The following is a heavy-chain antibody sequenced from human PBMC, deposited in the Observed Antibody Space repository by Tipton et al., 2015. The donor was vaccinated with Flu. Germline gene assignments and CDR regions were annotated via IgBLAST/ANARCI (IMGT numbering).Heavy chain of an antibody. V-gene: IGHV4-38-2*02. J-gene: IGHJ3*02. CDR2: IYHTGST. Sequence: GSLRLSCIVSGYSISSGYYWGWIRQPPGKGLEWIGSIYHTGSTYYNPSLKSRVTISIDTSNNRFSLELTAVTAADTAIYFCARGGGEFGDGALDIWGQGTVVAVSS. CDR1: GYSISSGYY. D-gene: IGHD3-10*01. CDR3: ARGGGEFGDGALDI.